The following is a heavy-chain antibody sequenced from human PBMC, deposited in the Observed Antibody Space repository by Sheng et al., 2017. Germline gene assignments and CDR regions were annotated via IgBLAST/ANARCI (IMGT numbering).Heavy chain of an antibody. CDR1: GYSISSGYY. CDR3: ARDSLDYYDSSGYPNSFDY. V-gene: IGHV4-38-2*01. Sequence: QVQLQESGPGLVKPSETLSLTCAVSGYSISSGYYWGWIRQLPGKGLEWIGSIYHSGSTYYNPSLKSRVTISVDTSKNQFSLKLSSVTAADTAVYYCARDSLDYYDSSGYPNSFDYWGQGTLVTVSS. CDR2: IYHSGST. D-gene: IGHD3-22*01. J-gene: IGHJ4*02.